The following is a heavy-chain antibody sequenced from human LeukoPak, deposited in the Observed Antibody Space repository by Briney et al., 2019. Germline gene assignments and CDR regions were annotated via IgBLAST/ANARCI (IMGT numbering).Heavy chain of an antibody. D-gene: IGHD3-10*01. CDR3: ASLLWFGELSPANWFDP. J-gene: IGHJ5*02. Sequence: SETLSLTCTVSGGSISSSSYYWGWIRQPPGKGLEWIGSIYYSGSTYYNPSLKSRVTISVDTSKNQFSLKLSSVTAADTAVYYCASLLWFGELSPANWFDPWGQGTLVTVSS. CDR1: GGSISSSSYY. V-gene: IGHV4-39*01. CDR2: IYYSGST.